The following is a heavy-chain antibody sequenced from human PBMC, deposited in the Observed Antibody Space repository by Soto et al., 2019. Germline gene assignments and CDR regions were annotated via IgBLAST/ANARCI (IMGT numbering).Heavy chain of an antibody. CDR3: ARVVDSTMVGLDS. J-gene: IGHJ4*02. D-gene: IGHD5-18*01. CDR2: INPNSGGT. V-gene: IGHV1-2*02. CDR1: GYTLIDYY. Sequence: ASVKVSCKASGYTLIDYYMHWVRQAPGQGLEWMGWINPNSGGTTYAQNFQGRVTMTRDTSISTAYMELSRLRSDDTAVYYCARVVDSTMVGLDSRGQGTLVTVSS.